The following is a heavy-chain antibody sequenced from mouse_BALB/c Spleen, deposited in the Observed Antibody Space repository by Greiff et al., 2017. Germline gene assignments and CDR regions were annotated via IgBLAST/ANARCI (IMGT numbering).Heavy chain of an antibody. V-gene: IGHV7-3*02. Sequence: EVMLVESGGGLVQPGGSLRLSCATSGFTFTDYYMSWVRQPPGKALEWLGFIRNKANGYTTEYSASVKGRFTISRDNSQSILYLQMNTLRAEDSATYCCARDWDEDYFDYWGQGTTLTVSS. CDR1: GFTFTDYY. CDR3: ARDWDEDYFDY. D-gene: IGHD4-1*01. J-gene: IGHJ2*01. CDR2: IRNKANGYTT.